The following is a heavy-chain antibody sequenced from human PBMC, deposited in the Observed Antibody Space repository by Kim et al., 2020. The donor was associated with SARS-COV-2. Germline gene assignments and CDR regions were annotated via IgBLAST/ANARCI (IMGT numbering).Heavy chain of an antibody. CDR1: GFTVSSNY. J-gene: IGHJ1*01. Sequence: GGSLRLSCAASGFTVSSNYMSWVRQAPGKGLEWVSVIYSGGSTYYADSVKGRFTISRDNSKNTLYLQMNSLRAEDTAVYYCARVVVRGVSIEYFQHWGQGTLVTVSS. CDR2: IYSGGST. D-gene: IGHD3-10*01. V-gene: IGHV3-53*01. CDR3: ARVVVRGVSIEYFQH.